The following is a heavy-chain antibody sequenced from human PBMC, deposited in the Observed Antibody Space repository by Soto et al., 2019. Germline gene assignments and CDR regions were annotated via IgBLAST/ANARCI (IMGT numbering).Heavy chain of an antibody. J-gene: IGHJ6*02. CDR2: IIPFYDKA. CDR3: ARGYRELYYYAMDV. V-gene: IGHV1-69*06. CDR1: GGTFTNYA. D-gene: IGHD3-10*01. Sequence: QVELVQSGVEVKKPGSSLKVSCKASGGTFTNYAFNWVRQAPGQGLAWMGGIIPFYDKANYAEKFLGRVTITAVKSTTTAYMELSSLTSDDTAVYFCARGYRELYYYAMDVWGRGTPVIVSS.